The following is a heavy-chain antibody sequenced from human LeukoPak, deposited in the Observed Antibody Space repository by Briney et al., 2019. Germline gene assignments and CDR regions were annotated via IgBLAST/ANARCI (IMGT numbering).Heavy chain of an antibody. CDR1: GYTFTGYY. J-gene: IGHJ3*02. CDR2: INPNSGGT. Sequence: ASVKVSCKASGYTFTGYYMHWVRPAPGQGLEWMGWINPNSGGTNYAQKFQGRVTMTRDTSISTAYMELSRLRSDDTAVYYCARDSNYYDSTRRAFDIWGQGTMVTVSS. D-gene: IGHD3-22*01. V-gene: IGHV1-2*02. CDR3: ARDSNYYDSTRRAFDI.